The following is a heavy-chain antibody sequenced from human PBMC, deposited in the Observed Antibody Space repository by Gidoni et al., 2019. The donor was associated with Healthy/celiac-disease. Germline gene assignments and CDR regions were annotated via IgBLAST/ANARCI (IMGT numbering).Heavy chain of an antibody. CDR1: GGSISSYY. J-gene: IGHJ5*02. Sequence: QVQLQESGPGLVEPSETPSLTCTVPGGSISSYYWSWIRQPPGKGLKWIGYIYYSGSTNYNPSLKSRVTISVDTSKNHFSLKLGSVTAADTAVYYCARGGWSWEFDPWGQGTLVTVSS. V-gene: IGHV4-59*12. CDR2: IYYSGST. CDR3: ARGGWSWEFDP. D-gene: IGHD3-10*01.